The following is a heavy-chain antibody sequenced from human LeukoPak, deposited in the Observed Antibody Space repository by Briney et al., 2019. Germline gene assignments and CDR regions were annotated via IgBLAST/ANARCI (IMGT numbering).Heavy chain of an antibody. J-gene: IGHJ5*02. CDR2: IKSDGRTT. Sequence: VGSLRLSCAASGFTFSSYWMHWVCAGPGKGLWWVLRIKSDGRTTNYADSVKGRFTISRDNADTTLYLQMTSLRVKATAVSVCTRRVSTTRWFDHWGQGTLVTVSS. CDR1: GFTFSSYW. V-gene: IGHV3-74*01. CDR3: TRRVSTTRWFDH. D-gene: IGHD2-15*01.